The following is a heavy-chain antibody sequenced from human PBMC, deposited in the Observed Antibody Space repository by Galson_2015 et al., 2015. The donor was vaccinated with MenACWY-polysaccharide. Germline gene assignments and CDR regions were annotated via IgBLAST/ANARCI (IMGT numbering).Heavy chain of an antibody. CDR3: ARDAAGSDS. Sequence: SLRLSCAASGFTFSDYDMSWVRQAPGKGLEWVSIISGSASYIYYADSVKGRFTISRDNAKNSLYLQMNSLRAEATAIYYCARDAAGSDSWGQGTLVTVSS. V-gene: IGHV3-21*01. J-gene: IGHJ5*01. CDR1: GFTFSDYD. CDR2: ISGSASYI. D-gene: IGHD3-10*01.